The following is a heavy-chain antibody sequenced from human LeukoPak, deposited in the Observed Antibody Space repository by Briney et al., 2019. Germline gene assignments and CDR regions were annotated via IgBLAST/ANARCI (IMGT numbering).Heavy chain of an antibody. CDR1: GYTLTELS. V-gene: IGHV1-24*01. CDR3: ATSYCSSTSCFQYFQH. J-gene: IGHJ1*01. CDR2: FDPEDGET. Sequence: ASVKVSCKVSGYTLTELSMHWVRQAPGKGLEWMGGFDPEDGETIYAQKFQGRVTMTEDTSTDTAYMELSSLRSGDTAVYYCATSYCSSTSCFQYFQHWGQGTLVTVSS. D-gene: IGHD2-2*01.